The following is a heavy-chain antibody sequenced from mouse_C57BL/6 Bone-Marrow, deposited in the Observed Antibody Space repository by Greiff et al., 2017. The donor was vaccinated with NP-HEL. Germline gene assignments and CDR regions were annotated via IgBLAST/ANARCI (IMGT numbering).Heavy chain of an antibody. J-gene: IGHJ2*01. CDR1: GYTFTSYW. V-gene: IGHV1-64*01. CDR2: IHPNSGST. CDR3: ARTAYYSNSYYCDY. Sequence: QVQLQQPGAELVKPGASVKLSCKASGYTFTSYWMHWVKPRPGPGLEWIGMIHPNSGSTNYNEKFKSKATLTVDKSSSTAYMQLSSLTSEDSAVYYGARTAYYSNSYYCDYGGQGTTLTVSS. D-gene: IGHD2-5*01.